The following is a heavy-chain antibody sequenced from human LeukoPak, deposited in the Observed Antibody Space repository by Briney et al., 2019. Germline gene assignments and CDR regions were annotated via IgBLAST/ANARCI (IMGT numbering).Heavy chain of an antibody. D-gene: IGHD6-19*01. V-gene: IGHV4-4*07. CDR1: GGSISSYY. CDR2: IYTSGST. J-gene: IGHJ4*02. CDR3: ARDRRYSSGWYYFDY. Sequence: SETLSLTCTVSGGSISSYYWSWIRQPAGKGLEGIGRIYTSGSTNYNPSLKSRVTMSVDTSKNQFSLKLSSVAAADTAVYYCARDRRYSSGWYYFDYWGQGTLVTVSS.